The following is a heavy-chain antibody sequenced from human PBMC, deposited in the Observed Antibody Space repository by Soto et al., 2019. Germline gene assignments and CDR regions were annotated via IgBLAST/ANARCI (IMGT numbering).Heavy chain of an antibody. Sequence: SGPTLVNPTQTLTLTCTFSGFSLSTSGMCVSWIRQPPGKALEWLALIDWDDDKYYSTSLKIRLTISKDTSKNQVVLTMTNMDPVDTATYYCARINNYYDSSGPTLAFDYWGQGTLVTVSS. V-gene: IGHV2-70*01. CDR3: ARINNYYDSSGPTLAFDY. J-gene: IGHJ4*02. CDR2: IDWDDDK. CDR1: GFSLSTSGMC. D-gene: IGHD3-22*01.